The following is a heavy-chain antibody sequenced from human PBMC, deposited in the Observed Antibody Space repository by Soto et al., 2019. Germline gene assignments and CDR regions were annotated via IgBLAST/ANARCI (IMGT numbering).Heavy chain of an antibody. V-gene: IGHV3-23*01. Sequence: PWWSLRLSCSASVFTFSNYPMSGFRQAPGKGLEWVSGMSGSGASTYYADSVKGRFTISRDNSKNTLYLQMNSLRGEDTAIYYCAKVGSGWYYFDYWGQGTLVTVSS. J-gene: IGHJ4*02. CDR2: MSGSGAST. CDR3: AKVGSGWYYFDY. CDR1: VFTFSNYP. D-gene: IGHD6-19*01.